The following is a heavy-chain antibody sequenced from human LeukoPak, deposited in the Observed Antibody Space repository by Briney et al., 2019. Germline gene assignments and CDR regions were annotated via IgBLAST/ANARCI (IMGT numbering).Heavy chain of an antibody. J-gene: IGHJ4*02. CDR2: ISSSGTTK. CDR3: ARFSYGSGSYYIGY. D-gene: IGHD3-10*01. Sequence: GGSLRLSCAASGFTFSSYEMKWVRQAPGKGLEWVSYISSSGTTKYYADSVKGRFTISRDNAKNSLYLQMNSLRAEDTAVYYCARFSYGSGSYYIGYWGQGTLVTVSS. CDR1: GFTFSSYE. V-gene: IGHV3-48*03.